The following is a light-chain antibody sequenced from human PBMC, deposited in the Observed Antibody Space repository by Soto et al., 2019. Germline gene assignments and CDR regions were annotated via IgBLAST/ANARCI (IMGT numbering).Light chain of an antibody. J-gene: IGKJ4*01. CDR1: QSVSSY. Sequence: ETVLTQSPATLSLSPAERATLSCRASQSVSSYFAWYQQKPGQAPRLLIYDASNRATGIPPRFSGSGSGTDFTLTISSLEPEDFAVYYCQQRSNWPPFPLTFGGGTKVEIK. V-gene: IGKV3-11*01. CDR2: DAS. CDR3: QQRSNWPPFPLT.